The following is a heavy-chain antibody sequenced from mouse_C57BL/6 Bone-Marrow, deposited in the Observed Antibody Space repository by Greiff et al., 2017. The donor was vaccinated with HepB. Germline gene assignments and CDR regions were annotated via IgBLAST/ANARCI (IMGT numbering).Heavy chain of an antibody. V-gene: IGHV1-19*01. Sequence: EVKLVESGPVLVKPGASVKMSCKASGYTFTDYYMNWVKQSHGKSLEWIGVINPYNGGTSYNQKFKGKATLTVDKSSSTAYMELNSLTSEDSAVYYCATMVTTRFDYWGQGTTLTVSS. CDR2: INPYNGGT. J-gene: IGHJ2*01. D-gene: IGHD2-2*01. CDR1: GYTFTDYY. CDR3: ATMVTTRFDY.